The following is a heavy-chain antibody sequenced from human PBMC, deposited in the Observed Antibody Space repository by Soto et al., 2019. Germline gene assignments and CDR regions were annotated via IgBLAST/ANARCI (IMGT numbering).Heavy chain of an antibody. CDR1: GFTVSGNY. Sequence: PGGSLRLSCAVSGFTVSGNYMSWVRQAPGKGLEWVSVIYKDDSTYYTDSVKGRFTISRDNSKNTLYLQMNSLRGEDTAVYICARETPASSWYFDCLGQGTLVTVSS. J-gene: IGHJ4*01. CDR2: IYKDDST. D-gene: IGHD6-13*01. V-gene: IGHV3-53*01. CDR3: ARETPASSWYFDC.